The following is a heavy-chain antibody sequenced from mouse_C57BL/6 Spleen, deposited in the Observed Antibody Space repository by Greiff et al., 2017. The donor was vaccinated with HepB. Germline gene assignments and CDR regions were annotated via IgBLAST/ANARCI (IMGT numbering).Heavy chain of an antibody. V-gene: IGHV1-81*01. D-gene: IGHD1-1*01. CDR2: IYPRSGNT. Sequence: VHLVESGAELARPGASVKLSCKASGYTFTSYGISWVKQRTGQGLEWIGEIYPRSGNTYYNEKFKGKATLTADKSSSTAYMELRSLTSEDSAVYFCARSAITTVVAHWGQGTTLTVSS. CDR3: ARSAITTVVAH. CDR1: GYTFTSYG. J-gene: IGHJ2*01.